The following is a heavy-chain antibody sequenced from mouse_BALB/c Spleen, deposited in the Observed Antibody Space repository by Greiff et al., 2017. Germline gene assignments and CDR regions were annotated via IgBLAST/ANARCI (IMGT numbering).Heavy chain of an antibody. J-gene: IGHJ4*01. CDR3: ASLLMDY. CDR2: ISSGSSTI. Sequence: EVKLVESGGGLVQPGGSRKLSCAASGFTFSSFGMHWVRQAPEKGLEWVAYISSGSSTINYADTVKGRFTISRDNPKNTLFLQMTSLRSEDTAMYYCASLLMDYWGQGTSVTVSS. V-gene: IGHV5-17*02. CDR1: GFTFSSFG.